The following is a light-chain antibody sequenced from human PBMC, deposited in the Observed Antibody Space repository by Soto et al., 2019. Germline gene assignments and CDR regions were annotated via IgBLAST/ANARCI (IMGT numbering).Light chain of an antibody. CDR2: DAS. J-gene: IGKJ1*01. CDR1: QSISSW. Sequence: DIQMTQSPSTLSASVGDRITITCRASQSISSWLAWYQQKPGKAPKVLIYDASRLESGVPSRFSGRASGTEFTLTISSLQPDDCATYYCQQHSTYSVSFGQRTKVEIK. CDR3: QQHSTYSVS. V-gene: IGKV1-5*01.